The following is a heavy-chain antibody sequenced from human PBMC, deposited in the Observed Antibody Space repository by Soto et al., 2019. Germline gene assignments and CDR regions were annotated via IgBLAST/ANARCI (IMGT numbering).Heavy chain of an antibody. V-gene: IGHV4-34*01. J-gene: IGHJ4*02. Sequence: QVQLQQWGAGLLKPSETLSLTCAVYGGSFSGYYWSWIRQPPGKGLEWSGESNHRGSTKYNPSLRSRLSISVDTSRKQFSLKLSSVTAADTAVYYCARTSRFEYWGRGTLVTVSS. CDR3: ARTSRFEY. CDR2: SNHRGST. D-gene: IGHD6-6*01. CDR1: GGSFSGYY.